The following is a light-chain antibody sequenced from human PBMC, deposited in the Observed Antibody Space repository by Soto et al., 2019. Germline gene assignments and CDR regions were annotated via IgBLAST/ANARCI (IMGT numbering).Light chain of an antibody. CDR2: MGS. Sequence: DIVMTQSPLSLPVTPGEPASISCRSSQRLLHSNGKNYLDWFLQKPGQSPQLLIYMGSNRASGVPDRFSGSGSCTDFTLKISRVEAEDVGIYYCMQALQSPLTFGGGTKVEI. CDR1: QRLLHSNGKNY. CDR3: MQALQSPLT. V-gene: IGKV2-28*01. J-gene: IGKJ4*01.